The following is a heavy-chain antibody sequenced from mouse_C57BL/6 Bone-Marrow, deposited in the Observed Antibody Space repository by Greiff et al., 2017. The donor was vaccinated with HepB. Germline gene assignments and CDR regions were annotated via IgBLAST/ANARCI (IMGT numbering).Heavy chain of an antibody. V-gene: IGHV1-5*01. D-gene: IGHD2-4*01. J-gene: IGHJ2*01. Sequence: EVQLQESGTVLARPGASVKMSCKSSGYTFTSYWMHWVKQRPGQGLEWIGAIYPGNSDTSYNQKFKGKAKLTAVTSASTAYMELSSLTNEDSAVYYCTGVPYDYYYFDYWGQGTTLTVSS. CDR3: TGVPYDYYYFDY. CDR1: GYTFTSYW. CDR2: IYPGNSDT.